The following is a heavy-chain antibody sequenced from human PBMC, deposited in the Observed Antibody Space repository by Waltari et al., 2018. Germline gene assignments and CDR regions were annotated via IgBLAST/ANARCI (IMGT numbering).Heavy chain of an antibody. D-gene: IGHD2-21*01. J-gene: IGHJ6*03. CDR1: GDSISGSYY. CDR2: IYSSGST. CDR3: ARSDVVVAPARNNYYFPMEV. Sequence: QLQLQQSGPGLVKPSQTLSLACSLSGDSISGSYYWNWVRPTAGEGLEWLGYIYSSGSTKYNPSLQSRATISIVNKTQFSLKLAAVTAADTAVYYCARSDVVVAPARNNYYFPMEVWGQGTTVTVSS. V-gene: IGHV4-61*09.